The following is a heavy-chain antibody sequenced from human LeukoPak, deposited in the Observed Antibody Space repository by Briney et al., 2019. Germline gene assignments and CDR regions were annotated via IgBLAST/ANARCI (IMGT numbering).Heavy chain of an antibody. CDR3: ARLQGYSLGYQYFYYMDV. CDR2: VYSGITT. V-gene: IGHV3-53*01. D-gene: IGHD5-18*01. CDR1: GFIVGDTH. J-gene: IGHJ6*03. Sequence: WGSLRLSCAGSGFIVGDTHMTWVRQAPGKGLEWVSLVYSGITTHYADSVKGRFSISRDHSNNILYLQMNTLRAEDTAVYYCARLQGYSLGYQYFYYMDVWGTGTTVTVSS.